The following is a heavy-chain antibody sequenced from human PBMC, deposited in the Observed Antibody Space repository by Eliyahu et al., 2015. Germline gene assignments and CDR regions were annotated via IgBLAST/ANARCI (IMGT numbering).Heavy chain of an antibody. J-gene: IGHJ5*02. Sequence: QVQLVQSGGGLVKPGGSLRLSCAASGFXFTDFYMGWIRQAPGKGLEWISYISHTSTYTDYADSVKGRFTVSRDNAKNSLYLQMNTLRAEDTAVYFCARGEGRIAARSRYNWFDPWGPGTLVTVSS. V-gene: IGHV3-11*06. D-gene: IGHD6-6*01. CDR1: GFXFTDFY. CDR2: ISHTSTYT. CDR3: ARGEGRIAARSRYNWFDP.